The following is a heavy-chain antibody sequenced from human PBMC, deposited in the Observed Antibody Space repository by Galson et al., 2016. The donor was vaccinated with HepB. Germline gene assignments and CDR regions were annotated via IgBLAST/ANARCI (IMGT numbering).Heavy chain of an antibody. CDR3: ARCSGAYYFYYNMDV. V-gene: IGHV3-30*04. Sequence: SLRLSCAVSGFTFSDFAMHWVRQAPGKGLQWVATVSYDGDDEYYTDSVKGRFTISRDNSNDTLYLQMDSLRAEDTSVYYCARCSGAYYFYYNMDVWGQGTMVTVSS. CDR2: VSYDGDDE. CDR1: GFTFSDFA. J-gene: IGHJ6*02. D-gene: IGHD6-19*01.